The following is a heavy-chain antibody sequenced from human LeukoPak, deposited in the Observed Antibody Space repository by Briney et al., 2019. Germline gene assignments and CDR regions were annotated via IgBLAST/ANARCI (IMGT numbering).Heavy chain of an antibody. J-gene: IGHJ6*02. CDR2: IKQDGSEK. D-gene: IGHD4-17*01. V-gene: IGHV3-7*01. Sequence: GGSLRLSCAASGFTFSNYGMSWVRQAPGKGLEWVASIKQDGSEKFYVDSVKGRFTISRDNSKITVYLQMNSLKAEDTAVYYCAKELYNYGDYGAEGLDVGGQGTTVTVS. CDR3: AKELYNYGDYGAEGLDV. CDR1: GFTFSNYG.